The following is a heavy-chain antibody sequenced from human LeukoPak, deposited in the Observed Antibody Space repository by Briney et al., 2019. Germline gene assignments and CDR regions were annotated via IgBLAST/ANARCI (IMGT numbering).Heavy chain of an antibody. J-gene: IGHJ4*02. V-gene: IGHV3-72*01. CDR3: ARGFDYGDGFDY. CDR2: TRNRADSYTT. CDR1: GFSLSNHY. D-gene: IGHD4-17*01. Sequence: GGSLRLSCAASGFSLSNHYMDWVRQASGKGLEWVGRTRNRADSYTTEYAASVRGRFIISRDDSKNSLFLQMNSLKTEDTAVYFCARGFDYGDGFDYWGQGTLVTVSS.